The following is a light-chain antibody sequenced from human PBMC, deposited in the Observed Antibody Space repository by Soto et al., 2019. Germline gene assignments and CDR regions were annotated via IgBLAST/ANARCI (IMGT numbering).Light chain of an antibody. V-gene: IGKV1-5*03. J-gene: IGKJ1*01. CDR2: KTS. CDR3: QQYNTDSGT. CDR1: QSISSW. Sequence: DIQMTQSPSTLSASVGDRVTITCRASQSISSWLAWYQQKPGKAPKLLIYKTSSLESGVPSRFSGSGSGTELTLTISSLQPDDFATYYCQQYNTDSGTFGQGTKVDIK.